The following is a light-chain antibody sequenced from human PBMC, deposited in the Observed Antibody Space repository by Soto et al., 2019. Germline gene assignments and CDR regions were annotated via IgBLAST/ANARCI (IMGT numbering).Light chain of an antibody. CDR1: RSFSSSY. V-gene: IGKV3-20*01. CDR2: GAS. Sequence: EVELTQSPGTLSLSPGESATLSCRASRSFSSSYLAWYQQKPGQAPRLLIYGASSRATGVPDRFSGSGSGTDFTLTISSLEPEDFAVYYCQQYGSSPVTFGQGTKVEIK. CDR3: QQYGSSPVT. J-gene: IGKJ1*01.